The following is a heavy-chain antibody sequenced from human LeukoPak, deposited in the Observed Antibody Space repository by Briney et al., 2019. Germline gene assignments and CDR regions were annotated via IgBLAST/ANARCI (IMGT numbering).Heavy chain of an antibody. CDR3: ARDPLDGYRNYYYYMDV. D-gene: IGHD5-24*01. CDR2: IIPIFGTA. V-gene: IGHV1-69*05. J-gene: IGHJ6*03. Sequence: GGSLRLSCAASGFTFSSYAISWVRQAPGQGLEWMGGIIPIFGTANYAQKFQGRVTITTDESTGTAYMELSSLRSEDTAVYYCARDPLDGYRNYYYYMDVWGKGTTVTVSS. CDR1: GFTFSSYA.